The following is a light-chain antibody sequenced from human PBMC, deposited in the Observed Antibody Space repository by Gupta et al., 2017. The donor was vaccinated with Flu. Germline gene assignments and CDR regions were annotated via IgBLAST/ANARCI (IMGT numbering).Light chain of an antibody. CDR2: EVN. CDR3: CSYAVHSR. V-gene: IGLV2-11*03. CDR1: SSDIGTNDY. Sequence: TRTSSDIGTNDYVSWYQQRPGKAPKLIIYEVNKRPSGVPDRFAGSKSGNTASLNISRLQAEDEADDYCCSYAVHSRIGTGTKVTVL. J-gene: IGLJ1*01.